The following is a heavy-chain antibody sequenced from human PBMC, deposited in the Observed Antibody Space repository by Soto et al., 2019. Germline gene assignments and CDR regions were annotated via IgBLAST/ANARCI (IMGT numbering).Heavy chain of an antibody. CDR2: LIPIFGTA. Sequence: QVQLVQSGAEVKKPGSSVKVSCKASGGTFSSYAIIWVRQAPGPGLEWMGGLIPIFGTAKYSQKFQGRVTITADESTGTAYKELSSLQSEQTVGYYCAKPGSGSYAPLDYWGQGTLGTVSS. V-gene: IGHV1-69*01. D-gene: IGHD3-10*01. J-gene: IGHJ4*02. CDR3: AKPGSGSYAPLDY. CDR1: GGTFSSYA.